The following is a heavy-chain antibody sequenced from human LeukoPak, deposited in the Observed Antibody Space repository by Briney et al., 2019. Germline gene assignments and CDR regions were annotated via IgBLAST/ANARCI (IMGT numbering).Heavy chain of an antibody. J-gene: IGHJ4*02. D-gene: IGHD3-22*01. V-gene: IGHV4-30-4*01. CDR2: IYYSGST. Sequence: SWIRQPPGKGLEWIGYIYYSGSTYYNPSLKSRVTISVDTSKNQFSLKLSSVTAADTAVYYCARDLGYYDSSGSDAGGYWGQGTLVTVSS. CDR3: ARDLGYYDSSGSDAGGY.